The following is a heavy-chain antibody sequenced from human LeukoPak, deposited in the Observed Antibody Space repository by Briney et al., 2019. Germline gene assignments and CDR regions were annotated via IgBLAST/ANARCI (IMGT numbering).Heavy chain of an antibody. CDR3: ARGYYYDTNAFDI. CDR2: LFHSGST. CDR1: GDSISSYY. V-gene: IGHV4-59*12. J-gene: IGHJ3*02. D-gene: IGHD3-22*01. Sequence: PSETLSLTCTVSGDSISSYYWSWIRQPPGKGLEWLGYLFHSGSTDYNPSLKSRVTISADTSKNQFSLKLSSVTAADTAVYYCARGYYYDTNAFDIWGQGTMVTVSS.